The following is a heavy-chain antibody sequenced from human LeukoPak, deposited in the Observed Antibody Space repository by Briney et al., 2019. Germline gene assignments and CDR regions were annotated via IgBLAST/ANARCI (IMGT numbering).Heavy chain of an antibody. V-gene: IGHV3-23*01. J-gene: IGHJ1*01. Sequence: GGSLRLSCAASGFIFSSYAMSWVRQPPGKGLEWVSSISESGGGTYYADSVKGRFTISRDNSKNTLYLQMSSLRAEDTAVSYCAKEAIRISMVSQHWGQGTLVTVSS. CDR1: GFIFSSYA. D-gene: IGHD3-3*02. CDR3: AKEAIRISMVSQH. CDR2: ISESGGGT.